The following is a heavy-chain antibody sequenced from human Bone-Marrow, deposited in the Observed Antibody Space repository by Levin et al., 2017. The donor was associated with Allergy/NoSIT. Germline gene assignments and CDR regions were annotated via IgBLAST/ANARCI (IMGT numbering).Heavy chain of an antibody. D-gene: IGHD2-2*01. CDR2: ISWNSGSI. Sequence: SLKISCAASGFTFDDYAMHWVRQAPGKGLEWVSGISWNSGSIGYADSVKGRFTISRDNAKNSLYLQMNSLRAEDTALYYCAKDLGRISTSIDYWGQGTLVTVSS. V-gene: IGHV3-9*01. CDR1: GFTFDDYA. J-gene: IGHJ4*02. CDR3: AKDLGRISTSIDY.